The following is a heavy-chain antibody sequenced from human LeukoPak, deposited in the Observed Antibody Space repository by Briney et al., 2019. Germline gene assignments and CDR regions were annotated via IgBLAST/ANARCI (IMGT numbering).Heavy chain of an antibody. CDR3: AQDAGGYFDY. J-gene: IGHJ4*02. Sequence: GRSLRLPCAASGFTFDDYAMHWVRQAPGKGLEWVSFISWNSGTIDYADSVKGRFTISRDNAKNSLYLQMNSLRPEDTAFYYCAQDAGGYFDYWGQGTLVIVSS. V-gene: IGHV3-9*01. CDR1: GFTFDDYA. CDR2: ISWNSGTI.